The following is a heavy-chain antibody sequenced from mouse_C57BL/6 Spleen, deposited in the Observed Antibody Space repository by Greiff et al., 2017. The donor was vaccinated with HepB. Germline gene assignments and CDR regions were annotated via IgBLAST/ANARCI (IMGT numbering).Heavy chain of an antibody. V-gene: IGHV1-19*01. J-gene: IGHJ4*01. CDR3: ARRILLYAMDY. CDR2: INPYNGGT. Sequence: EVQLQQSGPVLVKPGASVKMSCKASGYTFTDYYMNWVKQSHGKSLEWIGVINPYNGGTSYNQKFKGKATLTVDKSSSTAYMELNSLTSEDSAVYYCARRILLYAMDYWGQGTSVTVSS. CDR1: GYTFTDYY. D-gene: IGHD1-1*01.